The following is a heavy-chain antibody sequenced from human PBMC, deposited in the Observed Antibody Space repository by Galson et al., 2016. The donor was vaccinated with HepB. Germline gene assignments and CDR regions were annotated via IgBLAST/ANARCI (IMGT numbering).Heavy chain of an antibody. J-gene: IGHJ6*02. CDR3: ARAIWLGRGMDV. D-gene: IGHD3-10*01. V-gene: IGHV6-1*01. CDR2: TSYRSQWNY. Sequence: CAISGYSVSNNFAAWVWIRQSPSSALKWLGRTSYRSQWNYDYAVSVQSQLCITPGTSKNQFSLQLTSVTPEDTAVYYCARAIWLGRGMDVWGQGTTVTVSS. CDR1: GYSVSNNFAA.